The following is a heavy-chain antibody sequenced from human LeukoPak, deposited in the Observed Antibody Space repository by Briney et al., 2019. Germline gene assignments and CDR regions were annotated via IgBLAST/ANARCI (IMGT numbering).Heavy chain of an antibody. Sequence: SETLSLTCTVSGGSISSSSYYWGCIRLPRGKGLEWIGSIYYSGSTYYNPTLKSRVTISVDTSKNQFSLKLSSVTAADTAVYYCASQLYYYGSGSYYPVWGQGTTVTVSS. CDR2: IYYSGST. CDR1: GGSISSSSYY. V-gene: IGHV4-39*01. D-gene: IGHD3-10*01. J-gene: IGHJ6*02. CDR3: ASQLYYYGSGSYYPV.